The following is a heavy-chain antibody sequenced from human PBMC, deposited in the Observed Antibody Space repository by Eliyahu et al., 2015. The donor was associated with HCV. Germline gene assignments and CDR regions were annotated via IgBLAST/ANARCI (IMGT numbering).Heavy chain of an antibody. CDR2: IKQDGSEK. V-gene: IGHV3-7*03. CDR3: ARDPRSGELEP. D-gene: IGHD4-17*01. Sequence: EVQLVESGGGLVQPGGSLRLSCAASGFPFXSYWMSWVRQAPGKGLEWVANIKQDGSEKYYVDSVKGRFTISRDNAKNSLYLQMNSLRAEDTAVYYCARDPRSGELEPWGQGTLVTVSS. CDR1: GFPFXSYW. J-gene: IGHJ4*02.